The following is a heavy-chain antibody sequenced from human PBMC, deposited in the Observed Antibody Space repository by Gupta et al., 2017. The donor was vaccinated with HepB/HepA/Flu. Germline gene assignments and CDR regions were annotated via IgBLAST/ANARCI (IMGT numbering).Heavy chain of an antibody. D-gene: IGHD1-1*01. V-gene: IGHV3-30*18. CDR2: ISYDGSNK. Sequence: GVRQAPGKGLEWVAVISYDGSNKYYADSVKGRFTISRDNSKNTLYLQMNSLRAEDTAVYYCAKDWGTGTEYYFDYWGQGTLVTVSS. CDR3: AKDWGTGTEYYFDY. J-gene: IGHJ4*02.